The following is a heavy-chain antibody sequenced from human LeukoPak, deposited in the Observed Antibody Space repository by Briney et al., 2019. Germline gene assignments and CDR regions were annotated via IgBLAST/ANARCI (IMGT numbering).Heavy chain of an antibody. CDR1: GYTLTELS. J-gene: IGHJ4*02. D-gene: IGHD4-17*01. CDR2: FEPEDGET. Sequence: EASVKVSCKVSGYTLTELSMHWVRQAPGKGLEWMGGFEPEDGETIYAQKFQGRVTMTEDTSTDTAYMELSSLRSEDTAVYYCATGNHHYGDQTTVGDYWGQGTLVTVSS. V-gene: IGHV1-24*01. CDR3: ATGNHHYGDQTTVGDY.